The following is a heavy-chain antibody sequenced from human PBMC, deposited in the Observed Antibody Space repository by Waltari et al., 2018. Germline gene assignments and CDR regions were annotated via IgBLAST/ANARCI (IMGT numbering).Heavy chain of an antibody. Sequence: HMQLVQSGPEVKKPGTSVKVSCKASGFTFTSSAMQWGRQARGQRIGWIGWIVVGSGNTNDAQKFQERVTITRDMSTSTAYMELSSLRSEDTAVYYCAADQSYYGSGRYEGYYGMDVWGQGTTVTVSS. CDR2: IVVGSGNT. D-gene: IGHD3-10*01. CDR3: AADQSYYGSGRYEGYYGMDV. CDR1: GFTFTSSA. V-gene: IGHV1-58*02. J-gene: IGHJ6*02.